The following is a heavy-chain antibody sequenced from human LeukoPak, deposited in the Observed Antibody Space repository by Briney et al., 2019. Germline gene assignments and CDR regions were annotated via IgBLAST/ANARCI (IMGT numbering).Heavy chain of an antibody. D-gene: IGHD3-22*01. J-gene: IGHJ1*01. CDR2: VTGSGNSR. V-gene: IGHV3-48*04. CDR3: ATYSSLNRREFQY. CDR1: GFTFNAYS. Sequence: PGGSLRLSCAASGFTFNAYSMTWVRQAPGKGLECIASVTGSGNSRVFADSVKGRFSISRDNAKNSLDLQLNNLSAEDTATYYCATYSSLNRREFQYWGQGTLLTVSS.